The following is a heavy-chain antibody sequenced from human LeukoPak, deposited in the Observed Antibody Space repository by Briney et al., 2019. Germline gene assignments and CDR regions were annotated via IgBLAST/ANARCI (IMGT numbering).Heavy chain of an antibody. V-gene: IGHV3-30*03. CDR3: AREGGRGSSWYGGNVNFDY. D-gene: IGHD6-13*01. CDR2: ISYDGGDK. Sequence: GGSLRLSCAASGFSFNNYAMYWVRQAPGKGLEWVALISYDGGDKYYAESMKGRITISRDNAENTLYLQMNNLRPDDTAVYYCAREGGRGSSWYGGNVNFDYWGQGTLVTVSS. CDR1: GFSFNNYA. J-gene: IGHJ4*02.